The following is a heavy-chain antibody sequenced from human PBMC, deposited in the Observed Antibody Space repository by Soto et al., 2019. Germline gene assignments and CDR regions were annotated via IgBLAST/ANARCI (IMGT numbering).Heavy chain of an antibody. Sequence: ASVKVSCKASGYTFTSYDINWVRQATGQGLEWMGWMNPNSGNTGYAQKFQGRVTMTRNTSISTAYMELSSLRSEDTAVYYCARWVNYGDYGYYYYYGMDVWGKGTRVTVSS. CDR1: GYTFTSYD. CDR2: MNPNSGNT. D-gene: IGHD4-17*01. CDR3: ARWVNYGDYGYYYYYGMDV. V-gene: IGHV1-8*01. J-gene: IGHJ6*04.